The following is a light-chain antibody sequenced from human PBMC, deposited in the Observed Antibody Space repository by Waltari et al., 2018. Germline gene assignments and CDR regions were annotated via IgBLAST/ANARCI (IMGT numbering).Light chain of an antibody. V-gene: IGKV1-39*01. CDR1: QIISTR. Sequence: DIRVTQSPSSLSASVGDRVTISCRASQIISTRLNWYQHKPGEAPRLLIFDASTLQSGVPSRFSVFRSGTEFTLTIDSLHPDDFATYYCQQSYDSWTFGQGTKVE. CDR3: QQSYDSWT. J-gene: IGKJ1*01. CDR2: DAS.